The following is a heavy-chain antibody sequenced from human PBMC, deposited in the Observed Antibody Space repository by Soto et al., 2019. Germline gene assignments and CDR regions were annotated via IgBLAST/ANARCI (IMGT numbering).Heavy chain of an antibody. Sequence: EVQLLESGGGLVQPGGSLRLSCAASGFTFSHYAMCWVRQAPGKGLEFVSNLNSGYSINDADSVKGRFTISRDNSKNTLYLQMDGLRTEDTAVYFCAKCYPTKGYCGGDCNDFVFDSWGQGILVTVSS. CDR1: GFTFSHYA. V-gene: IGHV3-23*01. CDR2: LNSGYSI. D-gene: IGHD2-21*02. J-gene: IGHJ4*02. CDR3: AKCYPTKGYCGGDCNDFVFDS.